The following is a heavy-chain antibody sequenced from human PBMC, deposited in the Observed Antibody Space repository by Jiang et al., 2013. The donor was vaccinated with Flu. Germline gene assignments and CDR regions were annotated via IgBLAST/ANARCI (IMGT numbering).Heavy chain of an antibody. V-gene: IGHV2-5*02. D-gene: IGHD4-17*01. CDR3: AHLARLRIDAFDV. Sequence: EWLALIYWDDDERYSPSLKNRLTITKDTSKNQVVLTMTNMDPVDTATYSCAHLARLRIDAFDVWGQGTMVTVSS. CDR2: IYWDDDE. J-gene: IGHJ3*01.